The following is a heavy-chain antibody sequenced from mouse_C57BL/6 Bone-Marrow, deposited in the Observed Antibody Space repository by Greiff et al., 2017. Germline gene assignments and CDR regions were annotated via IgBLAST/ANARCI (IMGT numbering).Heavy chain of an antibody. Sequence: QVQLQQPGAELVKPGASVKLSCKASGYTFTSYWMHWVKQRPGQGLEWIGMIHPNSGSTNYNEKFKSKATLTVDKSSSTAYMQLSSLTSEESAVYYCAPITTVVATRAYWGQGTLVTVSA. CDR3: APITTVVATRAY. CDR1: GYTFTSYW. V-gene: IGHV1-64*01. J-gene: IGHJ3*01. D-gene: IGHD1-1*01. CDR2: IHPNSGST.